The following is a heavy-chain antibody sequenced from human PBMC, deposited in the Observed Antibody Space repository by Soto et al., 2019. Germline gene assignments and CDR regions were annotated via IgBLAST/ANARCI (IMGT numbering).Heavy chain of an antibody. CDR2: IYYSGST. D-gene: IGHD6-6*01. Sequence: SETLSLTCTVSGGSISSYYWSWIRQPPGKGLEWIGYIYYSGSTNYNPSLKSRVTISVDTSKNQFSLKLSSVTAADTAVYYCARVSAARLYYYYYGMDVWGQGTTVTV. CDR3: ARVSAARLYYYYYGMDV. J-gene: IGHJ6*02. V-gene: IGHV4-59*01. CDR1: GGSISSYY.